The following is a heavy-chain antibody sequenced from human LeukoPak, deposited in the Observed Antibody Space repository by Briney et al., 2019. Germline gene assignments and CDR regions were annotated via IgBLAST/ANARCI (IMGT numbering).Heavy chain of an antibody. J-gene: IGHJ4*02. CDR1: GFTFSSYA. D-gene: IGHD6-19*01. Sequence: PGGSLRLSCAASGFTFSSYAMSWVRQAPGKGLEWVSAISGSGGSTYYADSVKGRFTISRDNSKNTLYLQMNSLRAEDTAVYYCACSSSGWYPGGYFDYWGQGTLVTVSS. CDR2: ISGSGGST. CDR3: ACSSSGWYPGGYFDY. V-gene: IGHV3-23*01.